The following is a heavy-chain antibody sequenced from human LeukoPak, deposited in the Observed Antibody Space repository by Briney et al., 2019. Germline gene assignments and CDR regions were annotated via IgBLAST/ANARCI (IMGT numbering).Heavy chain of an antibody. V-gene: IGHV1-2*02. CDR2: INPNSDGT. CDR3: ATLRGTLPGYYALYAFDI. CDR1: GYTFTGYY. Sequence: GASVKVSCKASGYTFTGYYMHWVRQAPGQGLEWMGWINPNSDGTNYAQNFQGRVTMTRDTSISTAYMELSRLRSDDTAVYYCATLRGTLPGYYALYAFDIWGQGTMVTVSS. J-gene: IGHJ3*02. D-gene: IGHD3-22*01.